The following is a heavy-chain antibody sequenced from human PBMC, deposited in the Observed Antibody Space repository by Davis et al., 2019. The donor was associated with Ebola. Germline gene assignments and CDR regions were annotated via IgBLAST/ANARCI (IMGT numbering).Heavy chain of an antibody. CDR2: IYPGDSGT. Sequence: GESLKISCKGSGYSFTRHWIGWVRQMPGKGLEWMGIIYPGDSGTRYSPSFQGHVTISADNSISTAYLQWMSPKAADTANCYCARLECSGGGCYAEYWGQGTLVTVSS. V-gene: IGHV5-51*01. J-gene: IGHJ4*02. D-gene: IGHD2-15*01. CDR1: GYSFTRHW. CDR3: ARLECSGGGCYAEY.